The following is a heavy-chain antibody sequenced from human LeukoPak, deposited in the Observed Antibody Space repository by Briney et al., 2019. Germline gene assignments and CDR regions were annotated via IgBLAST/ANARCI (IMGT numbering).Heavy chain of an antibody. Sequence: SETLSLTCTVSGGSISSSNYYWGWFRQPPGKGLEWIGSIYYSGSTYYNPSLKSRITISVDTSKNQFSLKLNSVTAADTAVYYCARIYSSSWFLNWFDPWGQGTLVTVSS. J-gene: IGHJ5*02. D-gene: IGHD6-13*01. CDR1: GGSISSSNYY. V-gene: IGHV4-39*07. CDR2: IYYSGST. CDR3: ARIYSSSWFLNWFDP.